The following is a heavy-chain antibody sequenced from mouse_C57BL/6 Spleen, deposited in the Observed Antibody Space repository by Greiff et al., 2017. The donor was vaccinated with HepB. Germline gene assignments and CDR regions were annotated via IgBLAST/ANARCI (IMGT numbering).Heavy chain of an antibody. CDR3: AKPYYYGSSSLAY. Sequence: VKLMESGPGLVAPSQSLSITCTVSGFSLTSYGVSWVRQPPGKGLGWLGVIWGDGSTNYHSALISRLSISKDNSKSQVFLTLNSLQTDDTATYYCAKPYYYGSSSLAYWGQGTLVTVSA. V-gene: IGHV2-3*01. CDR1: GFSLTSYG. CDR2: IWGDGST. J-gene: IGHJ3*01. D-gene: IGHD1-1*01.